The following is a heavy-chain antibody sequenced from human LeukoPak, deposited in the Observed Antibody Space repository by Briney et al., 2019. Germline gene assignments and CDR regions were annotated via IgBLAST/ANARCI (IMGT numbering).Heavy chain of an antibody. CDR2: INSDGSRT. V-gene: IGHV3-74*01. D-gene: IGHD4-17*01. CDR1: GFTFSSYW. J-gene: IGHJ6*02. Sequence: PGGSLRLSCAASGFTFSSYWMHWVRQAPGKGLVWVSRINSDGSRTSYADSVKGRFTISRDNAKNTLYLQMNSLRAEDTAVYYCARERRTTVTYGMDVWGQGTTVTVSS. CDR3: ARERRTTVTYGMDV.